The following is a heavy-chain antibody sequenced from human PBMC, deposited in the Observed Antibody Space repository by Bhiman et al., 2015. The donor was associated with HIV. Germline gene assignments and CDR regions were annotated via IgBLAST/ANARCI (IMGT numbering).Heavy chain of an antibody. J-gene: IGHJ6*02. CDR3: VRLRPGDIRGYSAYFYYGLDV. D-gene: IGHD3-22*01. CDR1: DFSISSFE. Sequence: EVKLVESGGGLVQPGGSLRLSCAASDFSISSFEMIWVRQAPGKGLEWLSHISLSGSSMSYADSVKGRFTISRDNAKDSLYLQMNSLRPEDTAIYYCVRLRPGDIRGYSAYFYYGLDVWGQGTTVTVSS. V-gene: IGHV3-48*03. CDR2: ISLSGSSM.